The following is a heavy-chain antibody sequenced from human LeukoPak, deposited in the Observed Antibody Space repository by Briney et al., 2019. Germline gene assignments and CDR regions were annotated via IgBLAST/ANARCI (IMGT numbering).Heavy chain of an antibody. D-gene: IGHD3-3*01. CDR2: IYYSGST. CDR1: GGSISSSSYY. V-gene: IGHV4-39*02. CDR3: ARGGPYYDFWSGLVSFDY. Sequence: SETLSLTCTVSGGSISSSSYYWGWIRQPPGKGLEWIGNIYYSGSTYYNPSLKSRVTISVDTSNNQFSLKLSAVTAADTAVYYCARGGPYYDFWSGLVSFDYWGQGTLVTVSS. J-gene: IGHJ4*02.